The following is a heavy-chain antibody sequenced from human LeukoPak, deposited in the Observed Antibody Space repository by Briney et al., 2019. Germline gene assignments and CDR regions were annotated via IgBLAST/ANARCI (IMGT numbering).Heavy chain of an antibody. CDR2: IYPGDSDT. V-gene: IGHV5-51*01. J-gene: IGHJ6*03. Sequence: GESLKISCKGSGSRFTSYWIGWVRQMPGKGLEWMGIIYPGDSDTRYSPSFQGQVTISADKSISTAYLQWSSLKASDTAMYYCARHRGTEYYYDSSGHYYYYYYMDVWGKGTTVTVSS. D-gene: IGHD3-22*01. CDR3: ARHRGTEYYYDSSGHYYYYYYMDV. CDR1: GSRFTSYW.